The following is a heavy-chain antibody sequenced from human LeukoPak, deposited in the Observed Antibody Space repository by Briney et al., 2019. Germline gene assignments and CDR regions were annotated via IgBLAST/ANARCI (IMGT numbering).Heavy chain of an antibody. V-gene: IGHV4-61*01. Sequence: PSETLSLTCDVSGVSINTCCYWWTWIRQPPGKGLAWIGYKYYSGSTRYNSSLRSRLTISLDSSKNQFSLGLTSVTAADTAVYYCARGRSYGFDFDSWGPGTLVIVSS. CDR1: GVSINTCCYW. D-gene: IGHD5-18*01. J-gene: IGHJ4*02. CDR3: ARGRSYGFDFDS. CDR2: KYYSGST.